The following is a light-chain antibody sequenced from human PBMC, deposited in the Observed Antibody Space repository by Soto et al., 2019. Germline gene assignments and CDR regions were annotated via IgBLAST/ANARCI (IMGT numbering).Light chain of an antibody. Sequence: QSVLTRTPSVSAAPGQKVTISCSGSSSNIGNNYVSWYQQLPGTAPKLLIYDNNKRPSGIPDRFSGSKSDTSATLGITGPQPGDEADYYCGTWDSSLSAVVFGGGTKLTVL. CDR3: GTWDSSLSAVV. V-gene: IGLV1-51*01. CDR2: DNN. CDR1: SSNIGNNY. J-gene: IGLJ2*01.